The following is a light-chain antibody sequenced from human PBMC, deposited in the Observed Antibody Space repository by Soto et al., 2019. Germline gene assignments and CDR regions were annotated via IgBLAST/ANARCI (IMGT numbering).Light chain of an antibody. Sequence: DIQMTQSPSSLSASVGDRISITCRSFQTIGNSLNWYQQKPGRAPQLLIFAASSLHSGVPPRFSGGGSGTHFTLTITTTQPEGAATYYCQQSYSVPYTLGQGTKVDIK. CDR2: AAS. V-gene: IGKV1-39*01. J-gene: IGKJ2*01. CDR1: QTIGNS. CDR3: QQSYSVPYT.